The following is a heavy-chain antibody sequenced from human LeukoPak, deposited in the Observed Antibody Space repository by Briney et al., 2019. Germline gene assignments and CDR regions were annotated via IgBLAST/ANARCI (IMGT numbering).Heavy chain of an antibody. CDR1: GGSISSYY. V-gene: IGHV4-59*01. CDR2: IYYSGST. CDR3: ARDSCGGDCYNNYYYYGMDV. J-gene: IGHJ6*02. D-gene: IGHD2-21*02. Sequence: SETLSLTCTVSGGSISSYYWSWIRQPPGKGLEWIGYIYYSGSTNYNPSLKSRVTISVDTSKNQFFLKLSSVTAADTAVYYCARDSCGGDCYNNYYYYGMDVWGQGTTVTVSS.